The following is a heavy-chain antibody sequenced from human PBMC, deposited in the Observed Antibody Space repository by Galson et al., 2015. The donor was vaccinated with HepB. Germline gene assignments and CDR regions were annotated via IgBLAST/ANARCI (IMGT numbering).Heavy chain of an antibody. V-gene: IGHV1-3*01. J-gene: IGHJ3*02. Sequence: SVKVSCKASAYNLTTYTIHWVRQAPGQRPEWMGWINGGSGKTKYSQKLEGRVTISRDTSATTAYMDLSSLRSEDTAIYYCAGEVMTKPTYDALSIWGPGTMVTVSS. CDR1: AYNLTTYT. CDR3: AGEVMTKPTYDALSI. D-gene: IGHD4-11*01. CDR2: INGGSGKT.